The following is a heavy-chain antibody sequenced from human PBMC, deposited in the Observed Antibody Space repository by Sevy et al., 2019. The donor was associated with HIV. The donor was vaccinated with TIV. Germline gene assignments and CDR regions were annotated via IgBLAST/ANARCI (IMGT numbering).Heavy chain of an antibody. CDR2: IQYDGNDK. J-gene: IGHJ4*02. D-gene: IGHD6-13*01. V-gene: IGHV3-30*02. CDR3: AKNTAAAGAGGFDY. CDR1: RFIFNDYG. Sequence: GGSLRLSCAASRFIFNDYGMHWVRQAPGKGLEWVAFIQYDGNDKYYADSMRGRFTISRDNSKNMLFLQMNRLRSEGTAMYYCAKNTAAAGAGGFDYWGQGTLVTVSS.